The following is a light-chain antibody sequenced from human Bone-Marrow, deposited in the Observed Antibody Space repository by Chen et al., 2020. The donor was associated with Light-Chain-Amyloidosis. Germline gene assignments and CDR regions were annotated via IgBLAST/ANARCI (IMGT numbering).Light chain of an antibody. CDR3: QSADSSGTYEVI. V-gene: IGLV3-25*03. CDR1: ALPTKY. J-gene: IGLJ2*01. CDR2: RDT. Sequence: SYELPQPPSVSVSPGQTARITCSGDALPTKYAYWYQQKPGQAPVLVIHRDTERPSGISERVSGSSSGTTATLTISGVQAEDEADYHCQSADSSGTYEVIFGGGTKLTVL.